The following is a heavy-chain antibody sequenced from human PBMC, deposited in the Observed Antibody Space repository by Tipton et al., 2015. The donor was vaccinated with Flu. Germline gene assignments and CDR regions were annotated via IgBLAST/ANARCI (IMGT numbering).Heavy chain of an antibody. CDR1: GFTFSSYA. V-gene: IGHV3-23*01. J-gene: IGHJ4*02. CDR2: ISGSGGGT. CDR3: AKDPTAAPRV. D-gene: IGHD4-17*01. Sequence: SLRLSCAASGFTFSSYAMSWVRQAPGKGLEWVSAISGSGGGTYYADSVKGRFTISRDNSKNTLYLQMNSLSAEDTAVYYCAKDPTAAPRVWGQGTLVTVSS.